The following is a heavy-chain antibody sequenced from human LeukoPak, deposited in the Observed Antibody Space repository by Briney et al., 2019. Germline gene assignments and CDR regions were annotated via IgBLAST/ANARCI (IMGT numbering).Heavy chain of an antibody. CDR3: SRGSGISFGGIDY. CDR2: IHPKSGDT. Sequence: ASVKVSCKAFGYTFTGYYLHWVRQAPGQGLEWMGWIHPKSGDTHYAQKFLGRVTLTRDTSTTIVYMELKWLTSDDTAVYYCSRGSGISFGGIDYWGQGTLVTVSS. CDR1: GYTFTGYY. V-gene: IGHV1-2*02. J-gene: IGHJ4*02. D-gene: IGHD3-16*01.